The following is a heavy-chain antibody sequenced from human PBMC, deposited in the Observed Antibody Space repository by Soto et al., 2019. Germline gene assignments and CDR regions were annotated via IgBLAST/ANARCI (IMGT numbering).Heavy chain of an antibody. V-gene: IGHV3-33*01. CDR1: GFTFSNYG. J-gene: IGHJ4*02. CDR2: IWYDGSDK. CDR3: ERAPQGYFDY. Sequence: QVQVVESGGGVVQPGRSLRLSCVPSGFTFSNYGMHWVRQAPGKGLEWVAVIWYDGSDKYYADSVKGRFTISRDNSKNTLYLQMNSMRAEDTAVYYCERAPQGYFDYWGQGILVTVSS.